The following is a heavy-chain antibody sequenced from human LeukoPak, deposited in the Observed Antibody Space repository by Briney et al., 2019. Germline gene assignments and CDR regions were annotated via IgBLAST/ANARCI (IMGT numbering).Heavy chain of an antibody. CDR3: ARVPVFGEPYYFDY. CDR2: INHSGST. Sequence: PSETLSLTCTVSGGSISSYYWSWIRQPPGKGLEWIGEINHSGSTNYNPSLKSRVTISVDTSKNQFSLKLSSVTAADTAVYYCARVPVFGEPYYFDYWGQGTLVTVSS. CDR1: GGSISSYY. V-gene: IGHV4-34*01. J-gene: IGHJ4*02. D-gene: IGHD3-10*02.